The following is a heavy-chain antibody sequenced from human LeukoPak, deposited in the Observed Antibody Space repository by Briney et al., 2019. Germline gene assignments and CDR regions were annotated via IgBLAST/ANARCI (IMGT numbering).Heavy chain of an antibody. J-gene: IGHJ5*02. CDR3: ARVDYGENSTGS. CDR2: MNPNSGNT. CDR1: GGTFSSYA. Sequence: ASVKVSCKASGGTFSSYAINWVRQATGQGLEWMGWMNPNSGNTGYAQKFQGRVTMTRNTSISTAYMELSSLRSEDTAVYYCARVDYGENSTGSWGQGTLVTVSS. V-gene: IGHV1-8*02. D-gene: IGHD4-23*01.